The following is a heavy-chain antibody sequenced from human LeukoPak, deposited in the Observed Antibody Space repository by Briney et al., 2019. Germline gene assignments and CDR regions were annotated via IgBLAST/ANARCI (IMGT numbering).Heavy chain of an antibody. CDR2: ISSSSSYI. J-gene: IGHJ6*02. CDR1: GFTFSSCG. CDR3: ARDQGYCSGGSCYLTSYYYYYGMDV. Sequence: GGSLRLSCAASGFTFSSCGMHWVRQAPGKGLEWVSSISSSSSYIYYADSVKGRFTISRDNAKNSLYLQMNSLRAEDTAVYYCARDQGYCSGGSCYLTSYYYYYGMDVWGQGTTVTVSS. D-gene: IGHD2-15*01. V-gene: IGHV3-21*01.